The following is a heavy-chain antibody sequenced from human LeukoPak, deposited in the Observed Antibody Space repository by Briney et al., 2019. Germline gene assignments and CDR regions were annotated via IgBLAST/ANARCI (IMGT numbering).Heavy chain of an antibody. V-gene: IGHV3-23*01. CDR3: ATKYGDYRY. CDR2: ISGSGGST. CDR1: GFTFSSYA. D-gene: IGHD4-17*01. J-gene: IGHJ4*02. Sequence: GGSLRLSCAASGFTFSSYAMSWVRQAPGKGLEWVSAISGSGGSTYYADPVNGRFTISRDNSKNTLYLQMNSLRAEDTAVYYCATKYGDYRYWGQGTLVTVSS.